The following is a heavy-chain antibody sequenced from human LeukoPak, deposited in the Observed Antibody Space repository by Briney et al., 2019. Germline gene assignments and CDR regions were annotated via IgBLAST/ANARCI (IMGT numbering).Heavy chain of an antibody. Sequence: PGGSLRLSCAASGFSFSNYGMHWVRQAPDKGLEWVAVISYDGSIEYYADSVKGRFTISRDNSKNTLYLQMNSLRAEDTAAYYCARSPFGGVIVIGDYWGEGTLVTVSS. CDR1: GFSFSNYG. CDR3: ARSPFGGVIVIGDY. CDR2: ISYDGSIE. J-gene: IGHJ4*02. D-gene: IGHD3-16*02. V-gene: IGHV3-30*03.